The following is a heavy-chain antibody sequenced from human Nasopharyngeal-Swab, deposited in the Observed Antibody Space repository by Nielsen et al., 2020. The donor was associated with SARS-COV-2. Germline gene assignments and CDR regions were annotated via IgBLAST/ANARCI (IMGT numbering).Heavy chain of an antibody. J-gene: IGHJ2*01. Sequence: SETLSLTCTVSGGSISSYYWSWIRQPPGKGLEWIGYIYYSGSTNYNPSLKSRVTISVDTSKNQFSLKLSSVTAADTAVYYCARVAGPDWYFDLWGRGTLGTVSS. CDR2: IYYSGST. CDR1: GGSISSYY. CDR3: ARVAGPDWYFDL. D-gene: IGHD6-19*01. V-gene: IGHV4-59*01.